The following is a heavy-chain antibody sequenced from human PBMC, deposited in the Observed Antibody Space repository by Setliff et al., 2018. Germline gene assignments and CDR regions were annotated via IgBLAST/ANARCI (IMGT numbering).Heavy chain of an antibody. CDR1: GFSFVSYN. J-gene: IGHJ3*02. CDR3: ARLGAPASHDAFDI. Sequence: GESLTISCKGSGFSFVSYNIGWVRQMPGKGLEWMGIVFSGDSDTRYSPSFQGQVTMSADKPINTAYLQWSSLKASDTAMYYCARLGAPASHDAFDIWGQGTMVTVSS. D-gene: IGHD6-25*01. V-gene: IGHV5-51*01. CDR2: VFSGDSDT.